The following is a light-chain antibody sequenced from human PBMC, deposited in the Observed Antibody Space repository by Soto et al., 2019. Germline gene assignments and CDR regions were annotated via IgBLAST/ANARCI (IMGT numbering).Light chain of an antibody. J-gene: IGKJ5*01. CDR3: QQFNSYPIT. CDR1: QAISNY. Sequence: DIQMTQSPSFLSASVGDRVTITCRASQAISNYLNWYQQRPGKAPNLLIFGAKTLQSGVPSRFSGSGSGTEFTLTISSLQPEDFATYYCQQFNSYPITFGQGTRLEIK. V-gene: IGKV1-9*01. CDR2: GAK.